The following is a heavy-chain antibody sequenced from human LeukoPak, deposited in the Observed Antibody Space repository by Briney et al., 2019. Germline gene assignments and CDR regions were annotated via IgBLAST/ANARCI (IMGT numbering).Heavy chain of an antibody. Sequence: SETLSLTCAVSGRSLSSYYWSWIPQPPGAVPEWIGYIYYTRSTNSNPSLKSRVTISLDSSTNQFSLNLSSVTTADTAVYYCVRHYYDSGTAKGYFQHWGQGTLVTVSS. CDR1: GRSLSSYY. V-gene: IGHV4-59*01. D-gene: IGHD3-10*01. J-gene: IGHJ1*01. CDR2: IYYTRST. CDR3: VRHYYDSGTAKGYFQH.